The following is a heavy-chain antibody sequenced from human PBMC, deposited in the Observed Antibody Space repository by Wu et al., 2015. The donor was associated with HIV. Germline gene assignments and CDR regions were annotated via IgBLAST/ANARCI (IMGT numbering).Heavy chain of an antibody. Sequence: QVHLVQFGGEVKKPGSSVKVSCKASGGTFSTTAISWVRQAPGEGLEWVGGIIPIFGTGSYAQKFQGRVTITADESTRTVYMDLSSLRSEDTAFYYCASGDVFDIWGQGTMVTVSS. CDR2: IIPIFGTG. CDR1: GGTFSTTA. V-gene: IGHV1-69*12. J-gene: IGHJ3*02. CDR3: ASGDVFDI.